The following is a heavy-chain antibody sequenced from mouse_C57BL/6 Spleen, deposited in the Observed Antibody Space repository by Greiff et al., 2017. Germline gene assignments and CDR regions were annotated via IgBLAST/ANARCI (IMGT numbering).Heavy chain of an antibody. D-gene: IGHD4-1*01. J-gene: IGHJ2*01. CDR1: GYTFTDYE. CDR3: TRPWVY. CDR2: IDPETGGT. Sequence: QVHVKQSGAELVRPGASVTLSCKASGYTFTDYEMHWVKQTPVHGLEWIGAIDPETGGTAYNQKFKGKAILTADKSSSTAYMELRSLTSEDSAVYYCTRPWVYWGQGTTLTVSS. V-gene: IGHV1-15*01.